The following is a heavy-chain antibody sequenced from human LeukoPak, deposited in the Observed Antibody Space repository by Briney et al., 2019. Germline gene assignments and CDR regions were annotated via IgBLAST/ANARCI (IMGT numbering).Heavy chain of an antibody. Sequence: PSETLSLTCTVSGGSISSSSYYWGWIRQPPGKGLEWIGSIYYSGSTYYNPSLKSRVTISVDTSKNQFSLKLSSVTAADTAVYYCARITAVAGTDYYYYMDVWGKGTTVTVSS. J-gene: IGHJ6*03. D-gene: IGHD6-19*01. CDR2: IYYSGST. CDR1: GGSISSSSYY. CDR3: ARITAVAGTDYYYYMDV. V-gene: IGHV4-39*07.